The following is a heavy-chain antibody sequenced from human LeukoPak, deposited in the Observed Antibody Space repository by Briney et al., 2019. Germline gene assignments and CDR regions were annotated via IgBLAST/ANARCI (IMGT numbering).Heavy chain of an antibody. CDR3: AKGITMVRGYYFDY. D-gene: IGHD3-10*01. V-gene: IGHV3-23*01. CDR1: GFTFTDYY. CDR2: ISGSGGST. J-gene: IGHJ4*02. Sequence: GGSLRLSCAASGFTFTDYYMSWVRQAPGKGLEWVSAISGSGGSTYYADSVKGRFTISRDNSKNTLYLQMNSLRAEDTAVYYCAKGITMVRGYYFDYWGQGTLVTVSS.